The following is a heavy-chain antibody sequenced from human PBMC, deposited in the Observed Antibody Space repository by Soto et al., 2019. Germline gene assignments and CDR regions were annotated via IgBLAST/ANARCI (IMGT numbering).Heavy chain of an antibody. CDR2: ISGKNGNT. J-gene: IGHJ6*02. CDR3: ARVSSSIVVVPDYGMDV. Sequence: QVQLVQSGVEVKKPGASVKVSCKASGYTFISHGISWVRQAPGQGLEWRGWISGKNGNTNYAQKLQGRVTLTTDTSTSTGYMELRSLRSDDTAVYYCARVSSSIVVVPDYGMDVWGQGTTVNVS. CDR1: GYTFISHG. V-gene: IGHV1-18*04. D-gene: IGHD2-15*01.